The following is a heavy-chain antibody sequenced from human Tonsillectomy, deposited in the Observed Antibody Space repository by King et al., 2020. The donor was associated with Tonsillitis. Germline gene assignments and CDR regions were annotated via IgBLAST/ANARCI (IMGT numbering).Heavy chain of an antibody. CDR2: MDYSGTI. CDR3: ARYVSGSFDY. D-gene: IGHD1-26*01. V-gene: IGHV4-39*01. Sequence: LQLQESGPGVVKPSETLSLTCTVSGGSIRSSDHYWAWIRQPPGKGLEWIGYMDYSGTIFYNPSLKSRITISGGTSENRFSLKLNSATAADTAVYFCARYVSGSFDYWGQGALVTVSS. J-gene: IGHJ4*02. CDR1: GGSIRSSDHY.